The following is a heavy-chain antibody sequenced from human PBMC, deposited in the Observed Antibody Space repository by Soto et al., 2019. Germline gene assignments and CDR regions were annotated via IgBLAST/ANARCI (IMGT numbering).Heavy chain of an antibody. CDR3: ARAGGSSWYDVYYYYMDV. D-gene: IGHD6-13*01. CDR1: GYTFTSYD. CDR2: MNPNSGNT. Sequence: ASVKVSCKASGYTFTSYDINWVRQATGQGLEWMGWMNPNSGNTGYAQKFQGRVTMTRNTSISTAYMELSSLRSEDTAVYYCARAGGSSWYDVYYYYMDVWGKGTTVTVSS. J-gene: IGHJ6*03. V-gene: IGHV1-8*01.